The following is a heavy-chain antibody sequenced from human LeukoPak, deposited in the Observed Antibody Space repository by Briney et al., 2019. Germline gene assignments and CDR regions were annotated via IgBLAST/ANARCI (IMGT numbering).Heavy chain of an antibody. Sequence: PGGSLRLSCAASGFTFSSYSMNWVRQAPGKGLEWVSYISSSSTIYYADSVKGRFTVSRDNAKNSLYLQMNSLRAEDTAVYYCARDSYVVGYYYMDVWGKGTTVTISS. CDR2: ISSSSTI. CDR1: GFTFSSYS. CDR3: ARDSYVVGYYYMDV. D-gene: IGHD2-21*01. V-gene: IGHV3-48*04. J-gene: IGHJ6*03.